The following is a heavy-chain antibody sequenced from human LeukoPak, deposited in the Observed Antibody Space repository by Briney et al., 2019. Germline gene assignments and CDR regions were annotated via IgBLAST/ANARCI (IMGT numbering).Heavy chain of an antibody. J-gene: IGHJ4*02. CDR1: GFIFGGYA. Sequence: GGSLRLSCAASGFIFGGYAMHWVRQAPGKGLQWLAVISYDGGKTYYADSVEGRFTISRDNSKSTVYLEINSLRSEDTAIYFCARGFNDFWSGSQLEYWGQGTLVTVSS. D-gene: IGHD3-3*01. CDR3: ARGFNDFWSGSQLEY. CDR2: ISYDGGKT. V-gene: IGHV3-30-3*01.